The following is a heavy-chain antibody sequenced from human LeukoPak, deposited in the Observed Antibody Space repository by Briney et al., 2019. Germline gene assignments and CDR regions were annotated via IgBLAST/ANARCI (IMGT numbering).Heavy chain of an antibody. J-gene: IGHJ4*02. Sequence: GGSLRLSCAASGFPFSSYAMSWVRQAPGKGLEWVSAISGSGGSTYYADSVKGRFTISRDNSKNTLYLQMNSLRAEDTAVYYCAKASGPSSSSDFDYWGQGTLVTVSS. V-gene: IGHV3-23*01. CDR3: AKASGPSSSSDFDY. D-gene: IGHD6-6*01. CDR2: ISGSGGST. CDR1: GFPFSSYA.